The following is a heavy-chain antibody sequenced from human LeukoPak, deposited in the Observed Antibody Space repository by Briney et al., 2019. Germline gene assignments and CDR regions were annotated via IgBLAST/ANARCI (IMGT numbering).Heavy chain of an antibody. CDR1: GRSISIYY. V-gene: IGHV4-4*07. CDR2: IYTSGIT. Sequence: SSETLSLTCTVAGRSISIYYWSWIRQPAGKGLEWIGRIYTSGITNYNPSLKSRVTMSVATSKNQFSLRLRSVTAADTAVYYCARAFNYYDSSGTRWYFDLWGRGTLVTVSS. J-gene: IGHJ2*01. CDR3: ARAFNYYDSSGTRWYFDL. D-gene: IGHD3-22*01.